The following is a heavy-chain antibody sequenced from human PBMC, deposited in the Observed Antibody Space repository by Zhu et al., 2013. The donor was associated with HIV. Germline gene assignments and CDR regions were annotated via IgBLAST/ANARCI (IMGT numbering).Heavy chain of an antibody. CDR2: INPSGGST. CDR3: ARGGVIVVVINHQLDY. Sequence: QVQLVQSGAEVKTPGASVKVSCKASGYTFTSYYMHWVRQAPGQGLEWMGIINPSGGSTSYAQKFQGRVTMTRDTSTSTVYMELSSLRSEDTAVYYCARGGVIVVVINHQLDYWGQGTLVTVSS. CDR1: GYTFTSYY. V-gene: IGHV1-46*01. J-gene: IGHJ4*02. D-gene: IGHD3-22*01.